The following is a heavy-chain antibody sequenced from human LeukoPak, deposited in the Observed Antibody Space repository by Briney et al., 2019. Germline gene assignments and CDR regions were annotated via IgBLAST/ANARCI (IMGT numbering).Heavy chain of an antibody. V-gene: IGHV3-23*01. CDR3: AKSRSSEARAGSNY. Sequence: GRSLRLSCAASGFTFSSYAMSWVRQAPGKGLEWVSSISGSGDSTYYADSVKGRFTISRDNSKNTLYLQLNSLRAEDTAVYYCAKSRSSEARAGSNYWGQGTLVTVSS. CDR1: GFTFSSYA. J-gene: IGHJ4*02. D-gene: IGHD6-6*01. CDR2: ISGSGDST.